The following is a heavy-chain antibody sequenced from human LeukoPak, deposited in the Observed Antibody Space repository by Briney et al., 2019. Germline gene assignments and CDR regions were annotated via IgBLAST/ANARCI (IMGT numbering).Heavy chain of an antibody. J-gene: IGHJ6*03. V-gene: IGHV3-48*01. D-gene: IGHD6-19*01. CDR2: ISSSSSTI. CDR3: AREQQWLVYMDV. Sequence: PGGSLRLSCAASGFTFSSYSMNWVRQAPGKGLEWVSYISSSSSTIYYADSVKGRFTISRDNAKNSLYLQMNSLRAEDTAAYYCAREQQWLVYMDVWGKGTTVTVSS. CDR1: GFTFSSYS.